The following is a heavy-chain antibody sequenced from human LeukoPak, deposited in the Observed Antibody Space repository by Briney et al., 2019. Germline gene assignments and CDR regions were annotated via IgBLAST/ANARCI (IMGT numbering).Heavy chain of an antibody. CDR2: ISSSSYI. V-gene: IGHV3-21*01. Sequence: GGSLRLSCAASGFTFSSYSMNWVRQAPGKGLEWVSSISSSSYIYYADSVKGRFTISRDNAKNSLYLQMNSLRAEDTAVYYCAREPKVRGAERFFDYWGQGTLVTVSS. J-gene: IGHJ4*02. CDR3: AREPKVRGAERFFDY. D-gene: IGHD3-10*01. CDR1: GFTFSSYS.